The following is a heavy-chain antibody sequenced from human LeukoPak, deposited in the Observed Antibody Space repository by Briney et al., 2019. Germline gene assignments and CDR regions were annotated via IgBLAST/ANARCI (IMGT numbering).Heavy chain of an antibody. Sequence: GGSLRLSCTASGFTFSSYAMSWVRQAPGKGLEWVSAISGSGGSTYYADSVKGRFTISRDNSKNTLYLQMNSLRAEDTALYYCARDREAVAGPDAFDIWGQGTMVTVSS. CDR1: GFTFSSYA. V-gene: IGHV3-23*01. J-gene: IGHJ3*02. CDR2: ISGSGGST. CDR3: ARDREAVAGPDAFDI. D-gene: IGHD6-19*01.